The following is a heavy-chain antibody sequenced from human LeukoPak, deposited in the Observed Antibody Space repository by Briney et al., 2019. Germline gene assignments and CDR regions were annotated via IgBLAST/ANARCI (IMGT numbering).Heavy chain of an antibody. D-gene: IGHD3-22*01. V-gene: IGHV4-31*03. J-gene: IGHJ4*02. Sequence: SQTLSLTCTVSGGSISSGGYYWSWIRQHPGKGLEWIGYIYYSGSTYYNPSLKSRVTISVDTSKNQFSLKLSSVTAADTAVYYCARAQYYYDSSGYYPYYFDYWGQGTLVTVSS. CDR1: GGSISSGGYY. CDR2: IYYSGST. CDR3: ARAQYYYDSSGYYPYYFDY.